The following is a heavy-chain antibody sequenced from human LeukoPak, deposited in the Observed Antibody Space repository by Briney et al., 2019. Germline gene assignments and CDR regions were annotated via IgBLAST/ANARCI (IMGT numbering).Heavy chain of an antibody. J-gene: IGHJ6*02. CDR2: IWYDGSNK. D-gene: IGHD2-21*02. Sequence: AGRSLRLSCAASGFTFSSYGMHWVRQAPGKGLEWVAVIWYDGSNKYYADSVKGRFTISRDNSKNTLYLQMNSLRAEDTGVYYCARPVTGYGMDVWGQGTTVTVSS. CDR1: GFTFSSYG. CDR3: ARPVTGYGMDV. V-gene: IGHV3-33*01.